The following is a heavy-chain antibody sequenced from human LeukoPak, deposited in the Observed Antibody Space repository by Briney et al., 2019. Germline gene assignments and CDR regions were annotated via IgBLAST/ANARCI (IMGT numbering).Heavy chain of an antibody. V-gene: IGHV3-23*01. CDR2: ISGSGGST. J-gene: IGHJ6*03. Sequence: GGSLRLSCAASGFTFSSYGMSWVRQAPGKGLEWVSAISGSGGSTYYADSVKGRFTISRDNAKNSLYLQVNSLRAEDTAVYYCARGSYYKDVWGKGTTVTVAS. CDR3: ARGSYYKDV. CDR1: GFTFSSYG.